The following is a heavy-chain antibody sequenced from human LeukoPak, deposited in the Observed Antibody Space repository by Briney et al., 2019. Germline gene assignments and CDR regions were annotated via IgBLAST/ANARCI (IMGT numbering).Heavy chain of an antibody. Sequence: PAETLSLTCTVSGGSISSYYWSWIRQPPGKGLEWTGYINYSGSTNYNPSLKRRVTISVDTSKNQFSLKLSSVTAADTAVYYCARGESKRYSGYDYYVMDVWGQGTTVTVSS. CDR1: GGSISSYY. V-gene: IGHV4-59*01. CDR2: INYSGST. D-gene: IGHD5-12*01. CDR3: ARGESKRYSGYDYYVMDV. J-gene: IGHJ6*02.